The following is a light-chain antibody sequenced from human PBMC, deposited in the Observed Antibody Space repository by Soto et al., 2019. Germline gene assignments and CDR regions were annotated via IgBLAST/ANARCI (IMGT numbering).Light chain of an antibody. CDR3: QHYGETPIT. CDR2: GAS. Sequence: EIVLTQSPGTLSLSPGGRATLSCRASQSVSRRLAWYQHRPGQSPRLLISGASMRASGVPVRFCGSGSGTDFTLTISRLEPEDFAVYYCQHYGETPITFGLGTRLEV. V-gene: IGKV3-20*01. J-gene: IGKJ5*01. CDR1: QSVSRR.